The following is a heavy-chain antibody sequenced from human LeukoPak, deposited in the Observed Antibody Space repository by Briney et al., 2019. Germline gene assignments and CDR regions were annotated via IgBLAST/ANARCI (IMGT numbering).Heavy chain of an antibody. D-gene: IGHD2-15*01. CDR2: ISGSGGST. CDR1: GFTFSSYA. Sequence: GGSLRLSCAASGFTFSSYAMSWVRQAPGKGLEGVSAISGSGGSTYYADSVKGRFTISRDNSKNTLYLQMNSLRAEDTAVYYCAKVFCSGGSCCFDYWGQGTLVTVSS. CDR3: AKVFCSGGSCCFDY. V-gene: IGHV3-23*01. J-gene: IGHJ4*02.